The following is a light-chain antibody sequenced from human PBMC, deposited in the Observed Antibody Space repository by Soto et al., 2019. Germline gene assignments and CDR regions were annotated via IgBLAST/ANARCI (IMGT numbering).Light chain of an antibody. V-gene: IGKV1-33*01. Sequence: DIQMTQSPSSLSASVGDRVTITCQTNQDISNHLNWYQQKPGKAPKFLIYDASSLETGVPSRFSGSGSGTHFTFTISSLQPEDIATYYCQQYDTLPFTFGPGPNWISN. CDR3: QQYDTLPFT. CDR2: DAS. CDR1: QDISNH. J-gene: IGKJ3*01.